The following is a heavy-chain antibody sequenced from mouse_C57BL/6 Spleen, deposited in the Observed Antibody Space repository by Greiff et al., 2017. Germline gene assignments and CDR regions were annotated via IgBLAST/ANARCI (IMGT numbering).Heavy chain of an antibody. CDR3: ARSSLYGWFAY. CDR2: IRNKANGYTT. Sequence: EVQLVESGGGLVQPGGSLSLSCAASGFTFTDYYMSWVRQPPGKALEWLGFIRNKANGYTTEYSASVKGRFTISRDNSQSILYLQMNALRAEDSATYYCARSSLYGWFAYWGQGTLVTVSA. CDR1: GFTFTDYY. V-gene: IGHV7-3*01. J-gene: IGHJ3*01. D-gene: IGHD1-1*01.